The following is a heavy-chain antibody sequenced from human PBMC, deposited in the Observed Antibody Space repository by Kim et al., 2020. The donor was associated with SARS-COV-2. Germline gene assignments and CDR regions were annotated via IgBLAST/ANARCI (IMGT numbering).Heavy chain of an antibody. D-gene: IGHD6-19*01. Sequence: SETLSLTCTVSGGSISSSSYYWGWIRQPPGKGLEWIGSIYYSGSTYYNPSLKSRVTISVDTSKNQFSLKLSSVTAADTAVYYCARAYSSGWSDFDYWGQGILVTVSS. CDR3: ARAYSSGWSDFDY. CDR1: GGSISSSSYY. CDR2: IYYSGST. J-gene: IGHJ4*02. V-gene: IGHV4-39*01.